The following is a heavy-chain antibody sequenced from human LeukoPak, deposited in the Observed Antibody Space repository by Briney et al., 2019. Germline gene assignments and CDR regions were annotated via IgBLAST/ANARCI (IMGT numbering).Heavy chain of an antibody. D-gene: IGHD6-13*01. CDR1: GGSISSGGYY. Sequence: SETLSLTCTVSGGSISSGGYYWSWIRQHPGKGLEWIGYIYYSGSTYYNPSLKSRVTISVDTSKNQFSLKLSSVTAADTAVYYCARDQGASSPGGYWGQGTLVTVSS. V-gene: IGHV4-31*03. J-gene: IGHJ4*02. CDR2: IYYSGST. CDR3: ARDQGASSPGGY.